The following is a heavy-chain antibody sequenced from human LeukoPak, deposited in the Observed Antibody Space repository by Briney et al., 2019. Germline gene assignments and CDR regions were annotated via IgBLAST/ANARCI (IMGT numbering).Heavy chain of an antibody. CDR3: ASGPYPAAGTDHQFDY. D-gene: IGHD6-13*01. V-gene: IGHV4-34*01. CDR1: GGSFNGYY. Sequence: SETLSLTCAVYGGSFNGYYWSWIRQPPGKGLEWIGEINHSGSTNYNPSLKSRVTISVDTSKNQFSLRLSSMTAADTAVYYCASGPYPAAGTDHQFDYWGQGTLVTVSS. J-gene: IGHJ4*02. CDR2: INHSGST.